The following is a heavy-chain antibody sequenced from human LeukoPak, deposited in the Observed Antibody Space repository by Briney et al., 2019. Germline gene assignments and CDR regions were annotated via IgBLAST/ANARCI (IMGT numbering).Heavy chain of an antibody. V-gene: IGHV4-61*02. CDR1: GDSISRGFHY. Sequence: SQTLSLTCSVSGDSISRGFHYWTWIRQPAGKGLEWIGRIYTSGSINYNLSLKSRVTISEDTSKNQFSLKLSSVTAADTAVYYCARGGMATMERPFDYWGQGTLVTVSS. CDR2: IYTSGSI. D-gene: IGHD5-24*01. CDR3: ARGGMATMERPFDY. J-gene: IGHJ4*02.